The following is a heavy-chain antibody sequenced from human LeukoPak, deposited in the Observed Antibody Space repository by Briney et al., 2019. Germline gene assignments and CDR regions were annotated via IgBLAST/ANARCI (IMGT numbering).Heavy chain of an antibody. CDR3: VRESEYYFDHSASFDY. J-gene: IGHJ4*02. V-gene: IGHV3-30-3*01. CDR1: GFTFKNYA. CDR2: ISYERSNK. Sequence: GGSLRLSCAGSGFTFKNYALHWIRQAPGKGLGWVAAISYERSNKDYADSVKGRFTISRDNSKNTLYLQMNSLRAEDTAVYYCVRESEYYFDHSASFDYWGQGTLVTVSS. D-gene: IGHD3-22*01.